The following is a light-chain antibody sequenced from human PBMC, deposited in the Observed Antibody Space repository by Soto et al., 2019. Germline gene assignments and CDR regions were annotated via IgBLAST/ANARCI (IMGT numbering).Light chain of an antibody. J-gene: IGLJ2*01. CDR1: SSNIGANYA. Sequence: QSVLTQPSSVSGAPGQRVTISCTGSSSNIGANYAVHWYQHLPGTAPKLLIFDDFNRPSGVADRFSASKSGTSASLAIAGLPADDEATYYCQSYDYSLTGVVFGGGTKVTVL. V-gene: IGLV1-40*01. CDR3: QSYDYSLTGVV. CDR2: DDF.